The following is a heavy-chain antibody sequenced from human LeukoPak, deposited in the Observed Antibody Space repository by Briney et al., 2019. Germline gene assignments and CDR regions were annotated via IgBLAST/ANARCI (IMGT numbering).Heavy chain of an antibody. V-gene: IGHV1-69*13. Sequence: SVKVSCKASGGTFSSCAISWVRQAPGQGLEWMGGIIPIFGTTNYAQKFQGRVTITADESTSTAYMELSSLRSEDTAVYYCARDPWAGTRYTSQNWFDPWGQGTLVTVSS. CDR1: GGTFSSCA. D-gene: IGHD1-7*01. CDR3: ARDPWAGTRYTSQNWFDP. CDR2: IIPIFGTT. J-gene: IGHJ5*02.